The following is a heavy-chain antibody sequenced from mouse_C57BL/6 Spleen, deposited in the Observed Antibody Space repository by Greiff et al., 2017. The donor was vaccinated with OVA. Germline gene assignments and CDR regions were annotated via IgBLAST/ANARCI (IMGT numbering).Heavy chain of an antibody. CDR1: GYAFSSSW. CDR2: IYPGDGDT. D-gene: IGHD2-3*01. V-gene: IGHV1-82*01. Sequence: VKLQESGPELVKPGASVKISCKASGYAFSSSWMNWVKQRPGKGLEWIGRIYPGDGDTNYNGKFKGKATLTADKSSSTAYMQLSSLTSEDSAVYFCARIYDGYSYAMDYWGQGTSVTVSS. J-gene: IGHJ4*01. CDR3: ARIYDGYSYAMDY.